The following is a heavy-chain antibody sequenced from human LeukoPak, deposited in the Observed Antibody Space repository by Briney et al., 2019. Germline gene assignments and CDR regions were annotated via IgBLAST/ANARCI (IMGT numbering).Heavy chain of an antibody. CDR3: ARESLTGEDY. D-gene: IGHD7-27*01. Sequence: XSXFTVXXXXMSGXXXXAGXXLEWVSVIYSGGSTYYADSVKGRFTISRDNSKNTLYLQMNSLRAEDTAVYYCARESLTGEDYWGQGTLVTVSS. CDR1: XFTVXXXX. CDR2: IYSGGST. J-gene: IGHJ4*02. V-gene: IGHV3-66*01.